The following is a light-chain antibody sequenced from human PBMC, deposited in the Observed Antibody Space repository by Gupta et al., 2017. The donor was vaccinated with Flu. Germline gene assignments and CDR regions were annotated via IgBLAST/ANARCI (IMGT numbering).Light chain of an antibody. CDR3: MQGTHSQT. J-gene: IGKJ1*01. V-gene: IGKV2-30*02. CDR1: QSLVHRNGNTY. Sequence: DVVMTQSPLSLRVTLGQPASISCRSSQSLVHRNGNTYLTWFQQRPGQSPRRLIYRVSRRGSGVPDRFSGSGSGTEFILKISRVEAEDIGVYYCMQGTHSQTFGQGTKVEIK. CDR2: RVS.